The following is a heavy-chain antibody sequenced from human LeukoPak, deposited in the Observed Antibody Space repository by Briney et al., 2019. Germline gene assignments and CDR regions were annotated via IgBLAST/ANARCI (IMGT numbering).Heavy chain of an antibody. Sequence: GGSLRLSCAGSGFTFSRHGMNWVRQAPGKGLEWVAYISPFSSTIYYAESVKGRFTVSRDDAKNSLYLQMNSLRAEDTALYYCARIRGPTVYTYYMDVWGKGTTVTVSS. CDR1: GFTFSRHG. J-gene: IGHJ6*03. D-gene: IGHD4-17*01. CDR3: ARIRGPTVYTYYMDV. V-gene: IGHV3-48*04. CDR2: ISPFSSTI.